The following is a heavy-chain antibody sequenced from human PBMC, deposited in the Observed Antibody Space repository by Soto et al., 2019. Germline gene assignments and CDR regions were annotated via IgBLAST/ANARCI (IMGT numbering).Heavy chain of an antibody. CDR1: GFTFSSYW. Sequence: GGSLRLSCAASGFTFSSYWMSWVRQAPGKGLEWVANIKQDGSEKYYVDSVKGRFTISRDNAKNSLYLQMNSLRAEDTAVYYCARLGADNEYCTNGVCYFSYYYYYMDVSGKGTTVTVSS. V-gene: IGHV3-7*01. D-gene: IGHD2-8*01. J-gene: IGHJ6*03. CDR3: ARLGADNEYCTNGVCYFSYYYYYMDV. CDR2: IKQDGSEK.